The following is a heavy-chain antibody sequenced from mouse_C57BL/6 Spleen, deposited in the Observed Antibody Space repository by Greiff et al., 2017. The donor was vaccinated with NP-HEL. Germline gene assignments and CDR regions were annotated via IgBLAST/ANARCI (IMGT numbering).Heavy chain of an antibody. CDR3: ARSDNDFYAMDF. CDR2: IKPGSGGT. V-gene: IGHV1-54*01. J-gene: IGHJ4*01. D-gene: IGHD2-4*01. CDR1: GYAFTNYA. Sequence: QVQLQQSGAELVRPGTSVKVPCKASGYAFTNYAIDWIRQRPGQGLEWIGVIKPGSGGTIFNEKFKGKTTLTAERSSSTAYMQLSSLTSEDSAVYFCARSDNDFYAMDFWGQGTSVTVSS.